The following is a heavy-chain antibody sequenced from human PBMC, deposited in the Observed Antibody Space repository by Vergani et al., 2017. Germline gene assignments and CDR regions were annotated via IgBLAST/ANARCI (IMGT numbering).Heavy chain of an antibody. D-gene: IGHD6-13*01. CDR2: IYYSGST. CDR1: GGSISSYY. J-gene: IGHJ3*02. CDR3: ARVGIIAAARPDHAFDI. Sequence: QVQLQESGPGLVKPSETLSLTCTVSGGSISSYYWSWIRQPPGKGLEWIGYIYYSGSTNYNPSLKSRVTISVDTSKNQFSLKLSSVTAADTAVYYCARVGIIAAARPDHAFDIWGQGTMVTVSS. V-gene: IGHV4-59*01.